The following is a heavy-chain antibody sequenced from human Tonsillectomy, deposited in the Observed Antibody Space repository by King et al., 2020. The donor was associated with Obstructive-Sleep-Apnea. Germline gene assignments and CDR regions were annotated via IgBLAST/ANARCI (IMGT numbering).Heavy chain of an antibody. D-gene: IGHD7-27*01. CDR1: GFTFSNIW. CDR2: MTSKNDGGGT. J-gene: IGHJ4*02. Sequence: VQLVESGGGLVKPGGSLRLSCAASGFTFSNIWMTWVRQAPGKGLVGVGRMTSKNDGGGTDYAEPVKGRFTMSRDDSKNTLNLQMNSLETEDTAVYYCTTYWGSRKGADYWGQGTLVTVSS. V-gene: IGHV3-15*01. CDR3: TTYWGSRKGADY.